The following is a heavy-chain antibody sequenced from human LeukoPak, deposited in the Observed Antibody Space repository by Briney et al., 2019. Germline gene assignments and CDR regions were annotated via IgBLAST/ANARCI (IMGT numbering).Heavy chain of an antibody. Sequence: GGSLRLSCAASGFTFSSYAMSWVRQAPGKGLEWVSAISGSGGSTYYADSVRGRFTISRDNSKNTLYLQMNSLRAEDTAVYYCAKDQVPRVVVITDYWGQGTLVTVSS. J-gene: IGHJ4*02. CDR3: AKDQVPRVVVITDY. CDR1: GFTFSSYA. V-gene: IGHV3-23*01. CDR2: ISGSGGST. D-gene: IGHD3-22*01.